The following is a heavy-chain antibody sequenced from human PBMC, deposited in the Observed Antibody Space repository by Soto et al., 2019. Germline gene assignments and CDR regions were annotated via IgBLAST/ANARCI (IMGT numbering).Heavy chain of an antibody. CDR2: IYYSGST. CDR3: ASQNGYYDILTGWVNWFDP. D-gene: IGHD3-9*01. Sequence: TSETLSLTCTVSGGSISSGDYYWSWIRQPPGKGLEWIGYIYYSGSTYYNPSLKSRVTISVDTSKNQFSLKLSSVTAADTAVYYCASQNGYYDILTGWVNWFDPWGQGTLVTVSS. CDR1: GGSISSGDYY. V-gene: IGHV4-30-4*01. J-gene: IGHJ5*02.